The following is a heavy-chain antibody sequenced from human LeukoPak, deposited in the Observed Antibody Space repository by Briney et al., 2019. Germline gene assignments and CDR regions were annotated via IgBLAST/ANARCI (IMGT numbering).Heavy chain of an antibody. CDR2: ISYDGSDT. J-gene: IGHJ3*02. Sequence: GGSLRLSCAASGFTFSRHGIHWVRPAPGKGLEWVAVISYDGSDTYYADSVKGRFTISRDHSKNTLYLQMNSLRAEDTAVYYCAKSSSGGWYLLGDAFDIWGQGTLVTVSS. D-gene: IGHD6-19*01. CDR3: AKSSSGGWYLLGDAFDI. V-gene: IGHV3-30*18. CDR1: GFTFSRHG.